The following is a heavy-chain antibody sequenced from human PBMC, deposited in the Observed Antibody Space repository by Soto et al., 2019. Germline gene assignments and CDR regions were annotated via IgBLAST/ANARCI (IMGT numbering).Heavy chain of an antibody. CDR3: ARGGSTTGLD. CDR2: INGDGSAT. CDR1: GFTFSSDW. Sequence: GGSLRLSCEASGFTFSSDWMHWVRQAPGQGLVWLSRINGDGSATSYADSVKGRFTTSRDNARNTLYLQMNSLTAEDTAVYYCARGGSTTGLDWGQGTLVTVSS. J-gene: IGHJ1*01. V-gene: IGHV3-74*01. D-gene: IGHD1-1*01.